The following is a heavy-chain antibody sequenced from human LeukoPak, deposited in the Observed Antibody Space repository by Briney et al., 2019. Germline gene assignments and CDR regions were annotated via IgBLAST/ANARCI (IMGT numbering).Heavy chain of an antibody. CDR2: IKQDGSEK. CDR1: GFTFSSYW. D-gene: IGHD1/OR15-1a*01. J-gene: IGHJ6*03. CDR3: ARDRSAPAEQYYYYYMDV. V-gene: IGHV3-7*01. Sequence: GGSLRLSCAASGFTFSSYWMSWVRQAPGKGLEWVANIKQDGSEKYYVDSVKRRFTISRDNAKNSLYLQMNSLRAEDTAVYYCARDRSAPAEQYYYYYMDVWGKGTTVTISS.